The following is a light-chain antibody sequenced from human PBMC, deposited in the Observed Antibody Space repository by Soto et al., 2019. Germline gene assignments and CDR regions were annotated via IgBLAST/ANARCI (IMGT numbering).Light chain of an antibody. Sequence: DIVMTQSPDSLAVSLGERATINCKSSQSVLYSSDNKNHLTWYQQKPGQPPKLLIYWASTRESGVPDRFSGSGSGTDFTLTISSLQAEDVAFYYCQQYYSAPITFGQGTRLEIK. J-gene: IGKJ5*01. V-gene: IGKV4-1*01. CDR2: WAS. CDR3: QQYYSAPIT. CDR1: QSVLYSSDNKNH.